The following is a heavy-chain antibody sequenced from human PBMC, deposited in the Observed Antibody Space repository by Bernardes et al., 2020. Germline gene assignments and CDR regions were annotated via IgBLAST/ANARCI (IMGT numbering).Heavy chain of an antibody. V-gene: IGHV3-30*03. J-gene: IGHJ4*02. CDR1: GFTFSSYG. CDR3: AREGSVGATTGIDY. Sequence: SLRLSCAASGFTFSSYGMHWVRQAPGKGLEWVAVISYDGSNKYYADSVKGRFTISRDNSKNTLYLQMNSLRAEDTAVYYCAREGSVGATTGIDYWGQGTLVTVSS. D-gene: IGHD1-26*01. CDR2: ISYDGSNK.